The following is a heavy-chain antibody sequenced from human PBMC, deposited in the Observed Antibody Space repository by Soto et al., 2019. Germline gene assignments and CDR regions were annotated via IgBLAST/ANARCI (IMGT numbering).Heavy chain of an antibody. J-gene: IGHJ4*01. CDR2: IDWDDDK. V-gene: IGHV2-70*11. D-gene: IGHD5-18*01. CDR1: GFSLSTSGMC. CDR3: ARIVTAMAHAYFDK. Sequence: SGPTLVNPTQTLTLTCTFSGFSLSTSGMCVSWIRQPPGKALEWLARIDWDDDKYYSTSLKTRLTISKDTSKNQVVLTMNNMDPVDTATYYCARIVTAMAHAYFDKWGQGTLLTISS.